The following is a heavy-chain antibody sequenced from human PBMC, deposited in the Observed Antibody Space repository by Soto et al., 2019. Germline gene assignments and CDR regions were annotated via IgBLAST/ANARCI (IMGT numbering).Heavy chain of an antibody. Sequence: ASVKVSCKASGYTFASYAISWMRQAPGQGLEWMGWISAYNGNTNYARKLQGRVTMTTDTSTSTAYMELRSLRSDDTAVYYCARSDSSGYYFWFDPWGQGTLVTVSS. V-gene: IGHV1-18*01. D-gene: IGHD3-22*01. CDR3: ARSDSSGYYFWFDP. CDR2: ISAYNGNT. CDR1: GYTFASYA. J-gene: IGHJ5*02.